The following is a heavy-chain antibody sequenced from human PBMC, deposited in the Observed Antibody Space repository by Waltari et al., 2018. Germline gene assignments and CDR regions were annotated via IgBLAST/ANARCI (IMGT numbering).Heavy chain of an antibody. V-gene: IGHV3-7*01. CDR2: IKRDESEK. D-gene: IGHD6-13*01. CDR1: GFTFSSYW. J-gene: IGHJ5*02. CDR3: ARRYTSSWSGFDP. Sequence: EVQLVESGGGLVQPGGSLRLSCAASGFTFSSYWMSWVRQAPGKGLEWVANIKRDESEKYYADSVRGRFTISRDNTKNSLFLQMNSLRVEDTAIYYCARRYTSSWSGFDPWGQGTLDTVSS.